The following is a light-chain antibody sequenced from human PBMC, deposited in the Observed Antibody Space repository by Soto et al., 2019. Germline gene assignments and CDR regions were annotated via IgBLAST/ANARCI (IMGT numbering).Light chain of an antibody. CDR1: QSVIRG. CDR3: HQYNSYSTT. Sequence: DIQMTQSRSTLYASVGDTVTLTCRASQSVIRGLAGYQQKPGKAPRLLIYDASTFESGVPSRFRGSVSGTEVTLTITSVHPDDFGTYYCHQYNSYSTTFGPGPQVQIK. V-gene: IGKV1-5*01. CDR2: DAS. J-gene: IGKJ1*01.